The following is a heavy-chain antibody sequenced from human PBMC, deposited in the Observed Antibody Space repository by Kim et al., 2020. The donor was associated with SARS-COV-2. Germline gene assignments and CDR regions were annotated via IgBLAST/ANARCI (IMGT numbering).Heavy chain of an antibody. D-gene: IGHD5-12*01. Sequence: SNKYYADSVKGRFTISRDNSKNTLYLQMNSLRAEDTAVYYCARGSGYGSAWGQGTLVTVSS. CDR2: SNK. J-gene: IGHJ5*02. V-gene: IGHV3-33*01. CDR3: ARGSGYGSA.